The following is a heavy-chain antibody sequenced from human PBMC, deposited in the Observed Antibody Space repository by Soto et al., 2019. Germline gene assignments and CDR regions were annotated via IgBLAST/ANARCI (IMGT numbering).Heavy chain of an antibody. D-gene: IGHD3-22*01. J-gene: IGHJ4*02. V-gene: IGHV1-18*01. CDR1: GYTFTSYG. Sequence: QVQLVQSGAEVKKPGASVKVSCKASGYTFTSYGISWVRQAPGQGLEWMGWISAYNGNTNYAQKLQGRVTMTTDTSTNTAYMELRSLRSDDTAVYYCARDAPDYDSSGLPGYWGQGTLVTVSS. CDR3: ARDAPDYDSSGLPGY. CDR2: ISAYNGNT.